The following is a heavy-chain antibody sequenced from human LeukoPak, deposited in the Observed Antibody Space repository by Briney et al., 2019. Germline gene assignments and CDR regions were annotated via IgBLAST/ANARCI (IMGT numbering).Heavy chain of an antibody. D-gene: IGHD3-3*01. J-gene: IGHJ4*02. CDR2: IRYDGSNK. CDR3: AKGRGFLEWDPTYYFDY. V-gene: IGHV3-30*02. CDR1: GFTFSSYG. Sequence: GGSLRLSCAASGFTFSSYGMHWVRQAPGKGLEWVAFIRYDGSNKYYADSVKGRFTISRDNSKNTLYLQMNSLRAEDTAVYYCAKGRGFLEWDPTYYFDYWGREPWSPSPQ.